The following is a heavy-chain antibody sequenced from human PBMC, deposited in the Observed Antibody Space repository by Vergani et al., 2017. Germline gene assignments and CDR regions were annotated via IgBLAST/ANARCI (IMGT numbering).Heavy chain of an antibody. Sequence: QVQLQESGPGLVKPSETLSLTCTVSGGSVSSGSYYWSWIRQPPGKGLEWIGYIYYSGSTNYNPSLKSRVTISVDTSKNQFSLKLSSVTAADTAVYYCARETTVISYYYYYYYMDVWGKGTTVTVSS. V-gene: IGHV4-61*01. CDR2: IYYSGST. CDR1: GGSVSSGSYY. J-gene: IGHJ6*03. D-gene: IGHD4-17*01. CDR3: ARETTVISYYYYYYYMDV.